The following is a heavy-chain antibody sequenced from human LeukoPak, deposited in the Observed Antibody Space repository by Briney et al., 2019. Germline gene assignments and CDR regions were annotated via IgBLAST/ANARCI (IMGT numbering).Heavy chain of an antibody. V-gene: IGHV1-8*01. CDR2: MNPISGNT. D-gene: IGHD2-15*01. CDR3: ARPYCSGGDRLRYFDL. Sequence: GASVKVSCKASGYTFTSYDISWVRQATGQGLEWMGWMNPISGNTGYAQKFQGRVTMTRSTSISTAYMELSSLRSEDTAVYYCARPYCSGGDRLRYFDLWGRGTLITVSS. CDR1: GYTFTSYD. J-gene: IGHJ2*01.